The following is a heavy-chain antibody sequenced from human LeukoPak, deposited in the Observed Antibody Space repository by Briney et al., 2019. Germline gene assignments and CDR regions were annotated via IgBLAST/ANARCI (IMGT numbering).Heavy chain of an antibody. D-gene: IGHD2-15*01. Sequence: GESLKISCKGSGYSFTSYWIGWVRQMPGKGLEWVGIIYPGDSDTRYSPSFQGQVTVSADKSINTAYLQWSSLKASDTAMYYCARHPAGVVDYFDYWGQGTLVTVSS. V-gene: IGHV5-51*01. CDR1: GYSFTSYW. CDR3: ARHPAGVVDYFDY. J-gene: IGHJ4*02. CDR2: IYPGDSDT.